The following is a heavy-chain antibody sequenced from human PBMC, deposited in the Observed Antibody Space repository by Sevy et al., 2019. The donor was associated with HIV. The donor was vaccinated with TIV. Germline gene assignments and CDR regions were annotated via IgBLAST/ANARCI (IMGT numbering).Heavy chain of an antibody. V-gene: IGHV3-23*01. CDR2: IGGSADYT. CDR1: GFTFSSYA. D-gene: IGHD3-10*01. J-gene: IGHJ4*02. Sequence: GGSLRLSCVTSGFTFSSYAMSWVRQTPGKGLEWVSAIGGSADYTYYADSVKGRFTISRDNSKNTLYLQMNGLRAEDTAVNYCAKEVSEHSYYDYWGQGTLVTVSS. CDR3: AKEVSEHSYYDY.